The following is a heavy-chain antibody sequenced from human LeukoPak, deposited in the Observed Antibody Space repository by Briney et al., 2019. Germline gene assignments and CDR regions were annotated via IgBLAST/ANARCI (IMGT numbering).Heavy chain of an antibody. J-gene: IGHJ4*02. CDR3: AKARGGQSSFDY. CDR1: GFTFSSYA. CDR2: ISGSGGSP. D-gene: IGHD2-15*01. Sequence: GGSLRLSCAASGFTFSSYAMSWVRQAPGKGLEWVSAISGSGGSPYYADSVKGRFTISRDNSKNTLYLQMNSLRAEDTAVYYCAKARGGQSSFDYWGQGTLVTVSS. V-gene: IGHV3-23*01.